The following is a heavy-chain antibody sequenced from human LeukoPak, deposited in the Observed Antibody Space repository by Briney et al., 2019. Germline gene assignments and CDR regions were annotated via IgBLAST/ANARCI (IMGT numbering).Heavy chain of an antibody. CDR1: GYTFTGYY. Sequence: ASVTVSCKASGYTFTGYYMHRVRQAPGQGLEWMGRINPNSGGTNYAQKFQGRVTMTRDTSISTAYIELRRLRSDDTAVYYCARVGEDGYNKRNYAFDIWGQGTMVTVSS. J-gene: IGHJ3*02. CDR3: ARVGEDGYNKRNYAFDI. D-gene: IGHD5-24*01. CDR2: INPNSGGT. V-gene: IGHV1-2*06.